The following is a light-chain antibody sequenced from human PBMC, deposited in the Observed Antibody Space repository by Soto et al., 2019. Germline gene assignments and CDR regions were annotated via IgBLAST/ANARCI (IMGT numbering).Light chain of an antibody. CDR2: ETS. V-gene: IGLV7-43*01. Sequence: QAVVTQEPSLTVSPGGTVTLTCASNTGAVTSGHYPNWFQQKPGQAPRTLIYETSNKHSWTPARFSGSLLGGKAALTLSGVQPEDEAEYYCLLYYGVAHWVFGGGTKLTVL. J-gene: IGLJ3*02. CDR1: TGAVTSGHY. CDR3: LLYYGVAHWV.